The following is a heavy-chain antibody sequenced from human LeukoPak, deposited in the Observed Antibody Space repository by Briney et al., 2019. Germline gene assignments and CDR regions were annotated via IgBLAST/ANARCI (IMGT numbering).Heavy chain of an antibody. D-gene: IGHD3-16*01. Sequence: SVKVSCKASGGTFSSYAISWVRQAPGQGLEWMGRIIPIFGTANYAQKFQGRVTITTDESTSTAYMELSSLRSDDTAVYYCASPGDQLDYWGQGTLVTVSS. CDR3: ASPGDQLDY. CDR2: IIPIFGTA. J-gene: IGHJ4*02. CDR1: GGTFSSYA. V-gene: IGHV1-69*05.